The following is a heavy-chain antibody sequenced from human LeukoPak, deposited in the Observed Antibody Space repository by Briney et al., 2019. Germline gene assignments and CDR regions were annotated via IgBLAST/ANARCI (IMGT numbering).Heavy chain of an antibody. CDR1: GFTVSSNY. J-gene: IGHJ4*02. Sequence: GGSLRLFCAASGFTVSSNYMSWVRQAPGKGLEWVSVIYSGGSTYYADSVKGRFTISRDNSKNTLYLQMNSLRAEDTAVYYCARGNWNDDIDYWGQGTLVTVSS. D-gene: IGHD1-20*01. CDR2: IYSGGST. V-gene: IGHV3-53*01. CDR3: ARGNWNDDIDY.